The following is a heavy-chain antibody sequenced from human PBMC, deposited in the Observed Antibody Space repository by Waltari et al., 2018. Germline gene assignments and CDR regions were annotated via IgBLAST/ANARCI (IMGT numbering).Heavy chain of an antibody. V-gene: IGHV4-39*07. CDR3: ARERELRFPDY. J-gene: IGHJ4*02. D-gene: IGHD1-7*01. CDR2: IYYSGST. CDR1: GGSISSSSSY. Sequence: QLQLQESGPGLVKPSETLSLTCTVSGGSISSSSSYWGWIRQPPGKGLEWIGSIYYSGSTYYNPSLKSRVTISVDTSKNQFSLKLSSVTAADTAVYYCARERELRFPDYWGQGTLVTVSS.